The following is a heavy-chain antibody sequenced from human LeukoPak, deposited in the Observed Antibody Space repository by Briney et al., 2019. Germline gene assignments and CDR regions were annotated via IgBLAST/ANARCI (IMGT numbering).Heavy chain of an antibody. D-gene: IGHD4-17*01. J-gene: IGHJ6*03. CDR2: IKQDGSEK. Sequence: QPGGSLRLSCAASGFTFRSYWMSWVRQAPGKGLEWVANIKQDGSEKYYVDSVKGRFTISRDNAKNSLYLQMNRLRAEDTAVYYCATLPTVTPYYYYYYYIDVWGKGTTVTDSS. CDR1: GFTFRSYW. V-gene: IGHV3-7*01. CDR3: ATLPTVTPYYYYYYYIDV.